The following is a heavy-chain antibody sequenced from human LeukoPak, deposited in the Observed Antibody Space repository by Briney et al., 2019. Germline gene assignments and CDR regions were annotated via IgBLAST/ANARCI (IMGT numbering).Heavy chain of an antibody. J-gene: IGHJ4*02. CDR3: AKDRVAVPAVLGASDY. V-gene: IGHV3-23*01. CDR1: GFTFSSYA. CDR2: ISGSGGST. D-gene: IGHD2-2*01. Sequence: GGSLRLSCAASGFTFSSYAMSWVRQAPGKGLEWVSAISGSGGSTYYADSVKGRFTISRDNSKNTLYLQMNSLRAEDTAVYYCAKDRVAVPAVLGASDYWGQGTLVTVSS.